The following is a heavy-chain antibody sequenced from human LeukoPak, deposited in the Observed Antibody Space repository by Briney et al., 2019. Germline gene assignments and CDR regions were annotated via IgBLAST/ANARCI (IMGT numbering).Heavy chain of an antibody. V-gene: IGHV3-23*01. J-gene: IGHJ6*02. CDR2: ISGSGGST. CDR3: ARVRIAAAGTSYYYYGMDV. D-gene: IGHD6-13*01. CDR1: GFTFSSYA. Sequence: GGSLRLSCAASGFTFSSYAMSWVRQAPGKGLEWVSAISGSGGSTYYADSVKGRFTISRDNAKNSLYLQMNSLRAEDTAVYYCARVRIAAAGTSYYYYGMDVWGQGTTVTVSS.